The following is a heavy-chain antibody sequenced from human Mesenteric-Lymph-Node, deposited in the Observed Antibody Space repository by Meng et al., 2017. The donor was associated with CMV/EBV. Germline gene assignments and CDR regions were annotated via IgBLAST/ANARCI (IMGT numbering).Heavy chain of an antibody. CDR1: GFTFSGSA. Sequence: GESLKISCAASGFTFSGSAMHWVRQASGKGLEWVGRIRSKTNNYATAYAASVRGRFTISRDDSKNTAYLQMNGLKTEDTAVYFCTREGSLWGQGTLVTVSS. V-gene: IGHV3-73*01. J-gene: IGHJ4*02. CDR2: IRSKTNNYAT. CDR3: TREGSL.